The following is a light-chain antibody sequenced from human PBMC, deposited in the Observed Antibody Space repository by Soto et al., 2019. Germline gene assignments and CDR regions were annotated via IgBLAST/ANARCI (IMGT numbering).Light chain of an antibody. J-gene: IGKJ4*01. CDR3: QQYGNSPLT. CDR1: QNVRSDY. V-gene: IGKV3-20*01. Sequence: EIVLTQSPATLSLSPGDRATLSCRASQNVRSDYFAWYQQKPGQAPRVIIFGVSTRASATPDRFRGSGSGKYFTLTISGLEPDDFALYYCQQYGNSPLTLGGRNKVDIX. CDR2: GVS.